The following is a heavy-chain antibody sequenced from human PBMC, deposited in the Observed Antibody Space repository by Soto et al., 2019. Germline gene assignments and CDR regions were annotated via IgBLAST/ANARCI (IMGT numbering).Heavy chain of an antibody. CDR1: GFTFDDYA. V-gene: IGHV3-9*01. CDR2: ISWNSGSI. D-gene: IGHD2-15*01. Sequence: EVQLVESGGGLVQPGRSLRLSCAASGFTFDDYAMHWVRQAPGKGLEWVSGISWNSGSIGYADCVKGRFTISRDNAKHSLYLQLNSLRAEDTALYYCAKDRGPSYCSGGSCYFDFWGQGTLVTVSS. J-gene: IGHJ4*02. CDR3: AKDRGPSYCSGGSCYFDF.